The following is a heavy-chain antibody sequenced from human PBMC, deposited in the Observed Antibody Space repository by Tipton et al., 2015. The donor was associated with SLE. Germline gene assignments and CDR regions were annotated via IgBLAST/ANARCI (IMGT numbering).Heavy chain of an antibody. J-gene: IGHJ6*03. Sequence: QVQLVQSGAEVKKPGASVKVSCKASGYNFTSYSLHWVRQAPGQGLEWMGIIIPRGVSTRYAQKFQGRVSMTRDTSTNTVYMELSSLRSEDTAVYYCARGGPYQRLPLCMDVWGKGTTVTASS. V-gene: IGHV1-46*01. CDR2: IIPRGVST. D-gene: IGHD2-2*01. CDR3: ARGGPYQRLPLCMDV. CDR1: GYNFTSYS.